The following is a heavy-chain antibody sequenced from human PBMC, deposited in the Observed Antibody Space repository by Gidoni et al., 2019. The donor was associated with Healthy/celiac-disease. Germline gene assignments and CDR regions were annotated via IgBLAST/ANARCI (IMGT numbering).Heavy chain of an antibody. D-gene: IGHD3-22*01. Sequence: EVQLLESGGGLVQPGGSLRLSCAASGFTFSSYAMSWVRQAPGKGLEWGSAISGSGGSTYYADSVKGRFTISRDNSKNTLYLQMNSLRAEDTAVYYCAKDPITYYYDSSGYSGGFDYWGQGTLVTVSS. CDR3: AKDPITYYYDSSGYSGGFDY. V-gene: IGHV3-23*01. CDR2: ISGSGGST. CDR1: GFTFSSYA. J-gene: IGHJ4*02.